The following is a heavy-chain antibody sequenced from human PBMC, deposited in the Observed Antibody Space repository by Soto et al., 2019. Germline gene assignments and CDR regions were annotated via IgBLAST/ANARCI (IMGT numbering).Heavy chain of an antibody. CDR3: ARDPRPGIVGATYYYYGMDV. D-gene: IGHD1-26*01. CDR2: ISSSSTI. V-gene: IGHV3-48*02. CDR1: GFTFSSYS. J-gene: IGHJ6*02. Sequence: GSLRLSCSASGFTFSSYSMNWVRQAPGKGLEWVSYISSSSTIYYADSVKGRFTISRDNAKNSLYLQMNSLRDEDTAVYYCARDPRPGIVGATYYYYGMDVWGQGTTVTVSS.